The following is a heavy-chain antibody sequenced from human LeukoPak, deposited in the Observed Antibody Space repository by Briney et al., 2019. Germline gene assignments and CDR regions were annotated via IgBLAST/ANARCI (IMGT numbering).Heavy chain of an antibody. J-gene: IGHJ4*02. V-gene: IGHV4-59*08. CDR3: ARHEPTIAATFDS. D-gene: IGHD6-13*01. CDR2: IYYTGNT. CDR1: GDSISNYY. Sequence: PSETLSLTCTVSGDSISNYYWSWIRQPPGKGLEWIGYIYYTGNTHYNPSLKSRVTISVDTSKNQFSLKLSSVTAADTAVYYCARHEPTIAATFDSWGQGTLVTVSS.